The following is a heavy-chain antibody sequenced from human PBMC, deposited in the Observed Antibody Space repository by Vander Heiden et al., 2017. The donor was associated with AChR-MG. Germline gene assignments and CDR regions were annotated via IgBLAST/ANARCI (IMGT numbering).Heavy chain of an antibody. Sequence: VPLVESGGGLVKPGGSLRLSCAASAFTFGGYSMNWGRQAPGKGLEWVSSSSSSRSYIYYADSVKGRFTISRDNAKNSLYLQMNSLRAEDTAVYYCARDTRSWSSGWYLYWGQGTLVTVSS. V-gene: IGHV3-21*01. CDR2: SSSSRSYI. D-gene: IGHD6-19*01. CDR3: ARDTRSWSSGWYLY. CDR1: AFTFGGYS. J-gene: IGHJ4*02.